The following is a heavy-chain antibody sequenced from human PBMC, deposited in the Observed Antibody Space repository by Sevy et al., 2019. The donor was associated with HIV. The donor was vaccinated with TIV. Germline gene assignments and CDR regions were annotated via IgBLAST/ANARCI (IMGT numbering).Heavy chain of an antibody. J-gene: IGHJ3*02. CDR3: ARDDDSAWGMVRGDAFDI. CDR2: ISAYNGNT. D-gene: IGHD3-10*01. Sequence: ALVKVSCKASGYTFTSYGISWVRQAPGQGLEWMGWISAYNGNTNYAQKLQGRVTMTTDTSTSTAYMELRSLRSDDTAVYYCARDDDSAWGMVRGDAFDIWGQGTMVTVSS. CDR1: GYTFTSYG. V-gene: IGHV1-18*01.